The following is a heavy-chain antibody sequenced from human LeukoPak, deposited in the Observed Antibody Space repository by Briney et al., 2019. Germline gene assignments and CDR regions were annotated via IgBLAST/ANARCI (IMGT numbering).Heavy chain of an antibody. CDR3: ARDLGTVFDY. D-gene: IGHD1-1*01. CDR2: IYHSGST. V-gene: IGHV4-30-2*01. Sequence: NPSETLSLTCAVSGGSISSGGYSWSWIRQPPGKGLEWIGYIYHSGSTYYNPSLKSRVTISVDRSKNQFSLKLSSVTAADTAVYYCARDLGTVFDYWGQGTPVTVSS. CDR1: GGSISSGGYS. J-gene: IGHJ4*02.